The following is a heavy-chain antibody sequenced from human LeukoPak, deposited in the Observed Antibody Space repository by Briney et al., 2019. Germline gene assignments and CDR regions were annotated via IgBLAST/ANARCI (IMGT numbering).Heavy chain of an antibody. V-gene: IGHV3-23*01. J-gene: IGHJ4*02. CDR2: ISGSGGST. Sequence: GGSLRLSCAVSGFTFSDYAMSWVRQAPGKGLEWVSAISGSGGSTYYADSVKGRFTISRDNSKNTLYLQMNSLRAEDTAVYYCAKFAQRYCSGGSCHPFDYWGQGTLVTVSS. D-gene: IGHD2-15*01. CDR3: AKFAQRYCSGGSCHPFDY. CDR1: GFTFSDYA.